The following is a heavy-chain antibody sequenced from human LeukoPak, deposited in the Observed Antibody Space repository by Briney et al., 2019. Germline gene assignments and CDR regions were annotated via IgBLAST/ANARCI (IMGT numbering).Heavy chain of an antibody. CDR1: GGSISSSSYY. Sequence: PSETLSLTCTVSGGSISSSSYYWGWIRQPPGKGLEWIGSLYYSGSTYYNPSLKSRVTISVDTSKNQFSLKLTSVTAADTAVYYCATSRGDYKVDYWGQGTLVTVSS. CDR3: ATSRGDYKVDY. V-gene: IGHV4-39*07. CDR2: LYYSGST. J-gene: IGHJ4*02. D-gene: IGHD4-11*01.